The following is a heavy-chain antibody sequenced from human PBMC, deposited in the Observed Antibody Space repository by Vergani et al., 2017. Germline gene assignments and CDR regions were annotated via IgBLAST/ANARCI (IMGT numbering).Heavy chain of an antibody. V-gene: IGHV4-34*01. CDR2: INHRGST. CDR3: ERASCSGGSCYRYYYYYCMDV. CDR1: GGSFSGYY. Sequence: QVQLQQWGAGLLKPSETLSLTCAVSGGSFSGYYWSWFRQPPREGLEWCVEINHRGSTNYNPSLKSRVTISVDTAKNQFYLKLSSVTAADTAVYYCERASCSGGSCYRYYYYYCMDVWGKGTTVTVSS. J-gene: IGHJ6*03. D-gene: IGHD2-15*01.